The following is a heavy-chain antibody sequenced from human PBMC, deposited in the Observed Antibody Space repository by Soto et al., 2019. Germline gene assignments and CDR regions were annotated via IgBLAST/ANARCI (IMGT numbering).Heavy chain of an antibody. CDR1: EFTFSSYW. Sequence: GGSLRLSCAASEFTFSSYWMHWVRQAPGKGLEWVSRIKSDGSHTAYADSVKGRFTISRDNAKNTLYLQMNSLRAEDTAVYYCARGSHSTSGAVKAHDYWGQGA. V-gene: IGHV3-74*01. D-gene: IGHD6-6*01. CDR2: IKSDGSHT. J-gene: IGHJ4*02. CDR3: ARGSHSTSGAVKAHDY.